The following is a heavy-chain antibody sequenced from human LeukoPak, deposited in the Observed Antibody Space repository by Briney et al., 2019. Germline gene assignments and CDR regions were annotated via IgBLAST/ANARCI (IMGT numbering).Heavy chain of an antibody. Sequence: PGRSLRLSCAASGFTFSSYGMHWVRQAPGKGPEWVAVIWYDGSNKYYADSVKGRFTISRDNSKNTLYLQMNSLRAEDTAVYYCAREPVPPDGYYYGMDVWGQGTTVTVSS. V-gene: IGHV3-33*01. CDR1: GFTFSSYG. D-gene: IGHD2-2*01. CDR2: IWYDGSNK. CDR3: AREPVPPDGYYYGMDV. J-gene: IGHJ6*02.